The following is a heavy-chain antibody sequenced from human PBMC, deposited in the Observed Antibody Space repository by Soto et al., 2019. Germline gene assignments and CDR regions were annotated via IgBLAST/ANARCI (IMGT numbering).Heavy chain of an antibody. CDR3: SKDTSYGDYVRWFDS. CDR1: GFTFSSYA. Sequence: EVHLLESGGGLVQPGGSLRLSCTASGFTFSSYAMTWVRQAPGRGLEGVSGITGSGGRTYYADSVKGRFTISRDNSKSTLYLQMNSLRAEDTAVYYCSKDTSYGDYVRWFDSWGQGNLVTGSS. J-gene: IGHJ5*01. V-gene: IGHV3-23*01. D-gene: IGHD4-17*01. CDR2: ITGSGGRT.